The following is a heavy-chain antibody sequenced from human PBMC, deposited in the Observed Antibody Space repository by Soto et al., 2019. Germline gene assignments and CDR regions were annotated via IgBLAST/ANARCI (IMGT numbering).Heavy chain of an antibody. CDR3: ARGSYAIDY. J-gene: IGHJ4*02. CDR1: GYTFTSYG. CDR2: MSTNTDNT. Sequence: GASVKVSCKASGYTFTSYGISWVRQAPGQGLEWVGWMSTNTDNTGYAQKLQGRLTMTRNTSISTAYMELSSLTSEDTAVYYCARGSYAIDYWGQGTPVTVSS. D-gene: IGHD1-26*01. V-gene: IGHV1-8*02.